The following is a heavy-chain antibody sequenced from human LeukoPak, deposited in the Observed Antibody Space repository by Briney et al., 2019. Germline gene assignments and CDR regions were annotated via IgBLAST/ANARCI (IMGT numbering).Heavy chain of an antibody. CDR1: GFTFSSYS. V-gene: IGHV3-21*01. CDR2: ISSSSSYI. CDR3: ARDLLEQWLTSFDY. Sequence: GGSLRLSCAASGFTFSSYSMDWVRQAPGKGLEWVSSISSSSSYIYYADSVKGRFTISRGNAKNSLYLQMNSLRAEDTAVYYCARDLLEQWLTSFDYWGQGTLVTVSS. J-gene: IGHJ4*02. D-gene: IGHD6-19*01.